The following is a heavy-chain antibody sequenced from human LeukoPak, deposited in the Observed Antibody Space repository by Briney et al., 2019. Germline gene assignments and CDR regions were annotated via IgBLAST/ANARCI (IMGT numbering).Heavy chain of an antibody. Sequence: SVKVSCKPSGGTLTRYAISWVRQAPGQGLEWMGRIIPIFGTANYAQKFQGRVTITTDESTSTAYMELSSLRSEDTAVYYCARGSLVSSSWFFDYWGQGTLVTVSS. V-gene: IGHV1-69*05. J-gene: IGHJ4*02. CDR3: ARGSLVSSSWFFDY. CDR2: IIPIFGTA. CDR1: GGTLTRYA. D-gene: IGHD6-13*01.